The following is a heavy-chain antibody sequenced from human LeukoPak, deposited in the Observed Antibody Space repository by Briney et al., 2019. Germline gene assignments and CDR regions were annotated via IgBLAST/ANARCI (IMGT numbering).Heavy chain of an antibody. CDR2: IYPGDSDT. D-gene: IGHD3-9*01. J-gene: IGHJ5*02. CDR1: GYSFTSYW. Sequence: GESLKISCKGSGYSFTSYWIGWVRQMPGKGLEWMGIIYPGDSDTRYSQSFQGQVTISADKSISTAYLQWSSLKASDTAMYYCAREGYDILTGYYPNWFDPWGQGTLVTVSS. V-gene: IGHV5-51*01. CDR3: AREGYDILTGYYPNWFDP.